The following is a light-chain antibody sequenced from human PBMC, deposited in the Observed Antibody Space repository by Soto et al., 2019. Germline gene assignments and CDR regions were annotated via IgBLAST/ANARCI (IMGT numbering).Light chain of an antibody. CDR1: SSDVGGYNY. CDR2: EVN. CDR3: SSYAGSSNV. V-gene: IGLV2-8*01. J-gene: IGLJ1*01. Sequence: QSALTQPPSASGSPGQSVAISCTGTSSDVGGYNYVSWYQQHPGKAPKLMIYEVNKRPSGVPDRFSGSKSGNTASLTVSGPQAEDEDDYYCSSYAGSSNVFGTGTKVTVL.